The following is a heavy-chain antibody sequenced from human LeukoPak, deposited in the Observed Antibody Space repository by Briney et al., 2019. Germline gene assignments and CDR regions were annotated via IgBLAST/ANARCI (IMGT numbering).Heavy chain of an antibody. J-gene: IGHJ4*02. V-gene: IGHV3-53*01. D-gene: IGHD3-10*01. CDR1: GFTVSSNY. CDR2: IYSGGST. Sequence: QPGGSLRLSRAASGFTVSSNYMSWVRQAPGKGLEWVSVIYSGGSTYYADSVKGRFTISRDNSKNTLYLQMNSLRAEDTAVYYCARGPVGYGSGSYSLDYWGQGTLVTVSS. CDR3: ARGPVGYGSGSYSLDY.